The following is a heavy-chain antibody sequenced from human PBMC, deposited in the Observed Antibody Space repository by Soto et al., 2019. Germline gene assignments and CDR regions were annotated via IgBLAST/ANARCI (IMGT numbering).Heavy chain of an antibody. Sequence: QVQLVQSGAEVKKPGSSVKVSCKASGGTFNNYGMGWVRQAPGQGLEWMGGIIPMIGRTNYAQKFQGRLTLTAYASRSTAYRELRSLRSDDTAVYYCTSWDYDVLTGYSYDDWGQGTLFTVSS. V-gene: IGHV1-69*01. J-gene: IGHJ4*02. CDR2: IIPMIGRT. CDR3: TSWDYDVLTGYSYDD. CDR1: GGTFNNYG. D-gene: IGHD3-9*01.